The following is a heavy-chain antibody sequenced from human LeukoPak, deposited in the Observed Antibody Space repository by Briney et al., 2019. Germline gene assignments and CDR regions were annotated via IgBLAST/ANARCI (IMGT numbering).Heavy chain of an antibody. Sequence: GASVKVSCKAFGYTFTSNYMHWVRQAPGQGPEWMGVISTSGGPTTYAQKFQGRVTLTRDMSTSTDYLELSSLRSEDTAVYYCARDNSVRDEAWWFNPWGQGTLVTASS. CDR3: ARDNSVRDEAWWFNP. D-gene: IGHD5-24*01. V-gene: IGHV1-46*01. CDR2: ISTSGGPT. CDR1: GYTFTSNY. J-gene: IGHJ5*02.